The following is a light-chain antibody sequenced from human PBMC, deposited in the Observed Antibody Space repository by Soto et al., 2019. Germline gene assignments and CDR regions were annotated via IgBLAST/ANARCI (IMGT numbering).Light chain of an antibody. CDR3: QVWDSSTAYVV. V-gene: IGLV3-9*01. J-gene: IGLJ2*01. Sequence: SYELTQPLSVSVALGQTARIRCRGNNIGSKNVHWYQQKPDQAPVLVIFRDSNRPSGIPERFSGSNSGNTATLTISRAQAGDEADYYCQVWDSSTAYVVFGGGTKLTVL. CDR2: RDS. CDR1: NIGSKN.